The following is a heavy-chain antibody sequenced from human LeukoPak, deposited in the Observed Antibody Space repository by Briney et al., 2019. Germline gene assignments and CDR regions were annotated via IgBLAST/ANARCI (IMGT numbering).Heavy chain of an antibody. D-gene: IGHD6-13*01. CDR1: GFTFSSYG. CDR2: IRYDGSNK. CDR3: ATLGGSTWPSAEYFQH. J-gene: IGHJ1*01. V-gene: IGHV3-30*02. Sequence: PGGSLRLSCAASGFTFSSYGMHWVRQAPGKGLGWVAFIRYDGSNKYYADSVKGRFTISRDNSKNTLYLQMNSLRSEDTAVYYCATLGGSTWPSAEYFQHWGQGTLVTVSS.